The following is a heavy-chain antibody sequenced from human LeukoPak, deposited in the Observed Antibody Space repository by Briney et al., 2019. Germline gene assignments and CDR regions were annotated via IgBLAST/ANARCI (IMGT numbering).Heavy chain of an antibody. CDR1: GFTFDDYA. CDR3: AKDLPLSEGRGYDF. CDR2: ISWNSGSI. Sequence: PGGSLRLSCAASGFTFDDYAMHWVRQAPGKGLEWVSGISWNSGSIGYADSVKGRFTISSDNAKNSLYLQMNSLRAEGTALYYCAKDLPLSEGRGYDFWGQGTLVTVSS. V-gene: IGHV3-9*01. D-gene: IGHD3-10*01. J-gene: IGHJ4*02.